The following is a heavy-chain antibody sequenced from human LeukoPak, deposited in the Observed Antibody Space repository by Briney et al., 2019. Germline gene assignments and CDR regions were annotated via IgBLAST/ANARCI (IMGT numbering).Heavy chain of an antibody. J-gene: IGHJ4*02. CDR2: IYPGDSDT. V-gene: IGHV5-51*01. CDR1: GYSFTSYW. D-gene: IGHD3-9*01. Sequence: GESLKISCKGSGYSFTSYWIGWVRQMPGKGLEWMGIIYPGDSDTRYSPSFQGQVTISADKSISTAYLQWSSLKASDTAMYYCARGVGNYDILPVLFSFDYGGQGPRVTVSP. CDR3: ARGVGNYDILPVLFSFDY.